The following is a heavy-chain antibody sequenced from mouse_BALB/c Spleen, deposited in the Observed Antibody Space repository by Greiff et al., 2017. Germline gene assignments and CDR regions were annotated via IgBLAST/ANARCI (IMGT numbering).Heavy chain of an antibody. CDR1: GYSFTSYW. CDR3: TPFYYGRDFDV. D-gene: IGHD1-1*01. Sequence: EVHLVESGTVLARPGASVKMSCKASGYSFTSYWMHWVKQRPGQGLEWIGAIYPGNSDTSYNQKFKGKAKLTAVTSASTAYMELSSLTNEDSAVYYCTPFYYGRDFDVWGAGTTVTVSS. CDR2: IYPGNSDT. J-gene: IGHJ1*01. V-gene: IGHV1-5*01.